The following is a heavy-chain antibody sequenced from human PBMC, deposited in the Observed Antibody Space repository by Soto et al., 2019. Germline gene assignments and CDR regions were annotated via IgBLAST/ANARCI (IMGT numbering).Heavy chain of an antibody. J-gene: IGHJ4*02. V-gene: IGHV3-23*01. CDR1: GFTFSSHA. CDR2: ISAGSEGA. CDR3: ARDLWCYLD. Sequence: EVQLLESGGGLVQPGGALRLSCAASGFTFSSHAMSWVRQAPGKGLEWISSISAGSEGAYYADSVKGRFTISRDNSNNTLYLQMNSLRSEDTAVYYCARDLWCYLDWGQGTLFTVSS. D-gene: IGHD2-21*01.